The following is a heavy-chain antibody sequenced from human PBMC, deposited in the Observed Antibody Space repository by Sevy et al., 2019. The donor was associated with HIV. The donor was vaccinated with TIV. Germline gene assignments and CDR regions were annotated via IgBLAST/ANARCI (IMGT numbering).Heavy chain of an antibody. CDR2: IYYSGST. V-gene: IGHV4-30-4*01. CDR1: GGSISSGDYY. J-gene: IGHJ4*02. D-gene: IGHD4-17*01. Sequence: SETLSLTCTVSGGSISSGDYYWSWIRQPPGKGLEWIGYIYYSGSTYYNPSLKSRVTISVDTSKNQFSLKLSSVTAADTAVYYGAREGPDYGDPRPLHDDYFDYWGQGTLVTVSS. CDR3: AREGPDYGDPRPLHDDYFDY.